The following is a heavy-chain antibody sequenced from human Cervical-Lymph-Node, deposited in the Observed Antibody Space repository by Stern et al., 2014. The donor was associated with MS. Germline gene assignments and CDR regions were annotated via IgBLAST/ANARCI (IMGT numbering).Heavy chain of an antibody. D-gene: IGHD6-19*01. CDR3: AEDLGVSGWYFSY. CDR1: LLTFSNSA. J-gene: IGHJ4*02. Sequence: QLVQSGGGLVQPGGSLRLSCAASLLTFSNSAMTWVRQAPGKGLEWVPSISDGGASTYYADSVKGRFTISRDNSKSMLYLQMNSLRVEDTALYYCAEDLGVSGWYFSYWGQGTLVTVSS. CDR2: ISDGGAST. V-gene: IGHV3-23*04.